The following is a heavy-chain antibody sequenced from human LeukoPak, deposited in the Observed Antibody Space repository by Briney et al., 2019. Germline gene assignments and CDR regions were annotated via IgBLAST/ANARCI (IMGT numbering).Heavy chain of an antibody. Sequence: GGSLRLSCAASGFTFSSYAMHWVRQAPGKGLEYVSAISNNGGTTYYANSVKGRFTISRDNSKNTLYLQMGSLRAEDMAVYYCAGVNGSGSYYDYWGRGTLVTVSS. CDR3: AGVNGSGSYYDY. CDR2: ISNNGGTT. D-gene: IGHD3-10*01. CDR1: GFTFSSYA. J-gene: IGHJ4*02. V-gene: IGHV3-64*01.